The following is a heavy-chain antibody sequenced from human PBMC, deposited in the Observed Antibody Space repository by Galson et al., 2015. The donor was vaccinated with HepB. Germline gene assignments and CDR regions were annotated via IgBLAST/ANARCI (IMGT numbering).Heavy chain of an antibody. J-gene: IGHJ5*02. CDR1: GYTFSSFG. D-gene: IGHD5-12*01. CDR2: INPSGGGT. CDR3: AREAEGLDIVALVNWFDP. Sequence: SVKVSCKASGYTFSSFGISWVRQAPGQGLEWMGIINPSGGGTSYAQKFQGRVTMTRDTSTSTVYMELSSLRSEDTAVYYCAREAEGLDIVALVNWFDPWGQGTLVTVSS. V-gene: IGHV1-46*03.